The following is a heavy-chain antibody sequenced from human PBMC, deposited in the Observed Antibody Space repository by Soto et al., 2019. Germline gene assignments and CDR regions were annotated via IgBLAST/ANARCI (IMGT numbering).Heavy chain of an antibody. CDR3: ARGASLIWFGELFSGGGSDYFDY. D-gene: IGHD3-10*01. V-gene: IGHV3-21*01. Sequence: GGSLRLSCAASGFTFSSYSMNWVRQAPGKGLEWVSSISSSSSYIYYADSVKGRFTISRDNAKNSLYLQMNSLRAEDTAVYYCARGASLIWFGELFSGGGSDYFDYWGQGTLVTVSS. CDR2: ISSSSSYI. J-gene: IGHJ4*02. CDR1: GFTFSSYS.